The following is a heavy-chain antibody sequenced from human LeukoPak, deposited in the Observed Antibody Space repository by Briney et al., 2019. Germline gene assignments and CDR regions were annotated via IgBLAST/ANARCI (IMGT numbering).Heavy chain of an antibody. V-gene: IGHV3-7*01. Sequence: GGSLRLSCAASGFTFSSYWMSWVRQAPGKGLEWVANIKQDGSEKYYVDSVKGRFTISRDNAKNSLYLQMNSLRAEDTAVYYCAREIGYCSSTSCYQLDYWGQGTLVTVPS. CDR1: GFTFSSYW. D-gene: IGHD2-2*01. CDR2: IKQDGSEK. CDR3: AREIGYCSSTSCYQLDY. J-gene: IGHJ4*02.